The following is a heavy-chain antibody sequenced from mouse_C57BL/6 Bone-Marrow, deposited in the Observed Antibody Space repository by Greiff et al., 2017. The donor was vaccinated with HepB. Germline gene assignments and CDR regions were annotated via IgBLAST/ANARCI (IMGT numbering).Heavy chain of an antibody. D-gene: IGHD1-1*01. CDR1: GFTFSDYY. V-gene: IGHV5-16*01. Sequence: EVQLVESEGGLVQPGSSMKLSCTASGFTFSDYYMAWVRQVPEKGLEWVANINYDGSSTYYLDSLKSRFIISRDNAKNILYLQMSSLKSEDTATYYCARDLLLRFDVWGTGTTVTVSS. J-gene: IGHJ1*03. CDR3: ARDLLLRFDV. CDR2: INYDGSST.